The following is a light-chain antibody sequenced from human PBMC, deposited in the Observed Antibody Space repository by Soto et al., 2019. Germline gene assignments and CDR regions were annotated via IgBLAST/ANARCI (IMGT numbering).Light chain of an antibody. CDR1: QSVSSN. CDR2: GAS. J-gene: IGKJ4*01. V-gene: IGKV3-15*01. Sequence: EIVMTQSPATLSVSPGERATLSCRASQSVSSNLAWYRQKPGQAPRLLIYGASTRATGIPARFSGSGSGTEFTLTISSLQSEDFEVYYCQQYNNWPLTFGGGTKVEIK. CDR3: QQYNNWPLT.